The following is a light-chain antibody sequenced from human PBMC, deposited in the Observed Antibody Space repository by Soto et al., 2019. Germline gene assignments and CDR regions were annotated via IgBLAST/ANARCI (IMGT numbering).Light chain of an antibody. J-gene: IGKJ5*01. CDR1: QGIRGA. Sequence: AIQLTQSPSSLSASVGDRVTITCRASQGIRGALAWYQQKPGKAPKILIYDVSSLQSGVPSRFSGSSSGTDFTLTISGLQPADFATYYCQQFNSYPIIFGQGTRLDIK. CDR3: QQFNSYPII. V-gene: IGKV1-13*02. CDR2: DVS.